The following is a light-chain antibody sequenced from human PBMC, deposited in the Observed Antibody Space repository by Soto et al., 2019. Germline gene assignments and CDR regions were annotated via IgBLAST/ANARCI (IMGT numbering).Light chain of an antibody. J-gene: IGKJ1*01. CDR3: QQYDKWPGT. Sequence: EIVMTQSPGTLSVSPGESATLSCRASQSVSSNLAWFQQKPDQAPRLLIYGASTRATGIPSRFSGSGSGREFTVTISSLQSEDSAIYYCQQYDKWPGTFGQGTKLEIK. CDR2: GAS. CDR1: QSVSSN. V-gene: IGKV3-15*01.